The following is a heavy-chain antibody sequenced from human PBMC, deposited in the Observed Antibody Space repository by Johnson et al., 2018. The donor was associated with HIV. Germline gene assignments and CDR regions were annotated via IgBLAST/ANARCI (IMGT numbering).Heavy chain of an antibody. CDR1: GFTFHDSY. CDR3: ARDGPWLQSQRDAFDI. J-gene: IGHJ3*02. CDR2: ISGSGGTM. D-gene: IGHD5-24*01. Sequence: QVQLVESGGGLVKPGGSLRLSCAASGFTFHDSYMSWIRQAPGKGLEWISYISGSGGTMYSADSVKGRFTIPRNNANNSFHLQMNNLRAADTAVYYCARDGPWLQSQRDAFDIWSQGTMVTVSS. V-gene: IGHV3-11*04.